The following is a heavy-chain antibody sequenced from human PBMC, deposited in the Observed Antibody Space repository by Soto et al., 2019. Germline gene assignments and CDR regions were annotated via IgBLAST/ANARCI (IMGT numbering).Heavy chain of an antibody. CDR1: GGSISSGGYY. J-gene: IGHJ4*02. CDR3: ARGHGITIYGVLQYFFDY. D-gene: IGHD3-3*01. CDR2: IYYSGST. V-gene: IGHV4-31*03. Sequence: SETLSLTCTVSGGSISSGGYYWSWIRQHPGKGLEWIGYIYYSGSTYYNPSLKSRVTISVDTSKNQFSLKLSSVTAADTAVYYCARGHGITIYGVLQYFFDYWGQGTLVTVSA.